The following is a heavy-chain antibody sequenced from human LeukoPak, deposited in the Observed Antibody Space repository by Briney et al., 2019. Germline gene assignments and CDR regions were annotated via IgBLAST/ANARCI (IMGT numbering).Heavy chain of an antibody. D-gene: IGHD3-3*01. CDR2: ISGSGGST. J-gene: IGHJ4*02. V-gene: IGHV3-23*01. Sequence: GGSLRLSCAASGFTFSSYAMGWVRQAPGKGLEWVSAISGSGGSTYYADSVKGRFTISRDNSKNTLYLQMNSLRAEDTAVYYCAKSWGYDFWSGYQVDYWGQGTLVTVSS. CDR3: AKSWGYDFWSGYQVDY. CDR1: GFTFSSYA.